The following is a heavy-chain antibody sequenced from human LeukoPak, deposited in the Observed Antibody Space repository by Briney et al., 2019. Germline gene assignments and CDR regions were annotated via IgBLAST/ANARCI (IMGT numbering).Heavy chain of an antibody. V-gene: IGHV3-7*01. CDR3: ARLSEMLRGPEVIYYFEH. J-gene: IGHJ4*02. Sequence: GGSLRLSCEASEFTFTTYWMSWVRQAPGKGLEWVANIKQEGREKYYGDSGKGRCTICRDKGKNSVYRQVNSVRAEDTAVYYCARLSEMLRGPEVIYYFEHWGQGTLVTVSS. CDR1: EFTFTTYW. D-gene: IGHD3-10*01. CDR2: IKQEGREK.